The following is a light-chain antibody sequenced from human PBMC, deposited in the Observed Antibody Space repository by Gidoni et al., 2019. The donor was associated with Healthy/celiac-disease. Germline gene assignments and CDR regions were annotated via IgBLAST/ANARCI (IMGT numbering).Light chain of an antibody. CDR2: GAS. CDR1: QSVSSSY. J-gene: IGKJ3*01. V-gene: IGKV3-20*01. Sequence: EIVLTQSPATLSLSPAERATLACRASQSVSSSYLAWYQQKPGQAPRLLIYGASSRATGIPDRFSGSGSGTDFTLTISRLEPEDFAVYYCQQYGSSPGITFGPGTKVDIK. CDR3: QQYGSSPGIT.